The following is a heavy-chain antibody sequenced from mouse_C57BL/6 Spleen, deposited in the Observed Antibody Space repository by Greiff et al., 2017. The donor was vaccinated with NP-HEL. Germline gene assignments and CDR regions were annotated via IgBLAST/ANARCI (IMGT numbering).Heavy chain of an antibody. V-gene: IGHV1-82*01. J-gene: IGHJ4*01. Sequence: VQLQESGPELVKPGASVKISCKASGYAFSSSWMNWVKQRPGKGLEWIGRIYPGDGDTNYNGKFKGKATLTADKSSSTAYMQLSSLTSEDSAVYFCARSPYDGYYVGAMDYWGQGTSVTVSS. CDR1: GYAFSSSW. D-gene: IGHD2-3*01. CDR2: IYPGDGDT. CDR3: ARSPYDGYYVGAMDY.